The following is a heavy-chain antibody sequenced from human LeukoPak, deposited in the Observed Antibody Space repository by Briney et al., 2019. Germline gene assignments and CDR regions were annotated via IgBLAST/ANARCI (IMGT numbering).Heavy chain of an antibody. J-gene: IGHJ4*02. V-gene: IGHV4-39*01. D-gene: IGHD2-2*01. CDR3: ARLTSNGATYFEY. Sequence: SETLSLTCTVSGGSISSSSYYWGWIRQPPGKGLEWIGRIYYSGTTYYNPSLQSRVTIYIDTSKKQFSLKLSSVTAADTAVYYCARLTSNGATYFEYWGQGTLATVSS. CDR1: GGSISSSSYY. CDR2: IYYSGTT.